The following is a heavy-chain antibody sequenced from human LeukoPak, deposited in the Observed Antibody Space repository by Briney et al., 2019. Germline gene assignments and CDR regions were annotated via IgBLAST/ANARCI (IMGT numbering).Heavy chain of an antibody. CDR3: ARVGRTVTAMYY. D-gene: IGHD2-21*02. V-gene: IGHV1-8*01. J-gene: IGHJ4*02. CDR1: GYTFTSYD. CDR2: MNPNSGNT. Sequence: ASVKVSCKASGYTFTSYDINWVRQATGQGLEWMGWMNPNSGNTGYAQKFQGRVTMTRDTSISTAYMELSRLRSDDTAVYYCARVGRTVTAMYYWGQGTLVTVSS.